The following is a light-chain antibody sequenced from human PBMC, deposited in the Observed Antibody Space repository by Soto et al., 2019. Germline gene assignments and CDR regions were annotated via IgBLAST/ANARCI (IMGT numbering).Light chain of an antibody. CDR3: QQYGSSPGLFT. V-gene: IGKV3-20*01. J-gene: IGKJ3*01. CDR2: GAS. CDR1: QSVSSSY. Sequence: EIGLTQSPCTLSLSPGERATLSCRASQSVSSSYLAWYQQKPGKAPRLLIYGASSRATGIPDRFSGSGSLKAFTLNISRLEPEDFAVYYCQQYGSSPGLFTFGPGTKVDIK.